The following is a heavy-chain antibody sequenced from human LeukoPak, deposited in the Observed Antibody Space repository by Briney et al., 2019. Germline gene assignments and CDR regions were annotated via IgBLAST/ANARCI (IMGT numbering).Heavy chain of an antibody. CDR2: ISGYNDNT. V-gene: IGHV1-18*01. D-gene: IGHD1-26*01. CDR1: GYTFTTYG. J-gene: IGHJ4*02. CDR3: ARGRAATAEFDY. Sequence: ASVKVSCKASGYTFTTYGITWVRQAPGQGLEWMGWISGYNDNTDYAQSLQGRVTMTTDTSTSTAYMELRSLSSDDTAMYYCARGRAATAEFDYWGQGTLVTVSS.